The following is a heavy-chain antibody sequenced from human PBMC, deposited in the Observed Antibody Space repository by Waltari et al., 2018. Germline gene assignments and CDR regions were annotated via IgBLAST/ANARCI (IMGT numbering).Heavy chain of an antibody. V-gene: IGHV1-8*01. CDR1: GYTFTSYD. Sequence: QVQLVQSGAEVKKPGASVKVSCKASGYTFTSYDINWVRQATGQGLEWMGWMNPNSGNTGYAQKFQGIVTMTRNTSISTAYMELSSLRSEDTAVYYCARARDILTGYYTAYYYYGMDVWGQGTTVTVSS. CDR2: MNPNSGNT. J-gene: IGHJ6*02. D-gene: IGHD3-9*01. CDR3: ARARDILTGYYTAYYYYGMDV.